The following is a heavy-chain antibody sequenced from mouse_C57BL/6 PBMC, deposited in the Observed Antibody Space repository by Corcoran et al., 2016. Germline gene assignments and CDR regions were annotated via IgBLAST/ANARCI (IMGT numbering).Heavy chain of an antibody. V-gene: IGHV1-26*01. J-gene: IGHJ4*01. D-gene: IGHD2-1*01. CDR1: GYTFTDHY. CDR3: ARGGGNYVYAMDY. Sequence: EVQLQQSGPELVKPGASVKISCKASGYTFTDHYMNWVKQSHGKSLEWIGDINPNNGGTSYNQKFKGKDTLTVDKSSSTAYMELRSLTSEDSAVYYCARGGGNYVYAMDYWGQGTSGTVSS. CDR2: INPNNGGT.